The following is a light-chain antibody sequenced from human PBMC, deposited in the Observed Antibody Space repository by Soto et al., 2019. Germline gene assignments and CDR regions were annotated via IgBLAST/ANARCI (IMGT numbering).Light chain of an antibody. Sequence: QSVLTQPPSVPGAPGQRVTISCTGSSSNIGAGYDVHWYQQLPGTAPKLLIYGNSNRPSGVPDRFSGSKSGTSASLAITGLQAEDEADYYCQSYDSSLSGWGVFGGGTKVTVL. J-gene: IGLJ2*01. V-gene: IGLV1-40*01. CDR3: QSYDSSLSGWGV. CDR2: GNS. CDR1: SSNIGAGYD.